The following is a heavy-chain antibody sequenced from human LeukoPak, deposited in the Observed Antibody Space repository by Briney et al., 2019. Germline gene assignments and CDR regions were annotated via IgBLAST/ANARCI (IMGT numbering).Heavy chain of an antibody. CDR1: GGSVSSGSYY. CDR3: ARRGTGGRSFDI. D-gene: IGHD2-8*02. CDR2: ISYSGST. Sequence: SETLSLTCTVSGGSVSSGSYYWTWIRQPPGKGLEWIGYISYSGSTNFNPSLKSRVTISVDTSKNQFSLNLSSVTAADTAVYYCARRGTGGRSFDIWRQGTMVTVSS. J-gene: IGHJ3*02. V-gene: IGHV4-61*01.